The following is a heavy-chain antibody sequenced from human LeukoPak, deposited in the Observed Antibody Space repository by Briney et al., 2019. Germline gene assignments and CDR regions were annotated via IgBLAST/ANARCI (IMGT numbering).Heavy chain of an antibody. CDR3: ARGSTWGQDDVFDV. CDR1: GFTFSSYS. D-gene: IGHD7-27*01. CDR2: ISSSSSYI. J-gene: IGHJ3*01. V-gene: IGHV3-21*04. Sequence: PGGSLRLSCAASGFTFSSYSMNWVRQAPGKGLEWVSSISSSSSYIYYADSVKGRFTISRDNAKNSLYLQMNSLRAEDSAVYYCARGSTWGQDDVFDVWGQGTMVTVSS.